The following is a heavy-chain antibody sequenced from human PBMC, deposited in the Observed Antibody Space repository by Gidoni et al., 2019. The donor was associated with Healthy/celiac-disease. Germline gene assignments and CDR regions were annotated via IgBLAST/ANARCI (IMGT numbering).Heavy chain of an antibody. Sequence: EVQLLESGGGLVQPGGSLSLSCAASGFTFSSYAMSWVRQAPGKGLEWVSGISGSGGSTYYADSVKCRFTISRDNSKNTLYLQMNSLRAEDTAVYYCAKGRSRDDDFWGGFPRNWFDPWGQGTLVTVSS. CDR2: ISGSGGST. V-gene: IGHV3-23*01. CDR3: AKGRSRDDDFWGGFPRNWFDP. D-gene: IGHD3-3*01. CDR1: GFTFSSYA. J-gene: IGHJ5*02.